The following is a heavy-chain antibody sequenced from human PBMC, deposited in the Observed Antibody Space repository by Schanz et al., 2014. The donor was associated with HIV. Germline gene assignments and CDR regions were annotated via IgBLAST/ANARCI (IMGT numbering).Heavy chain of an antibody. CDR3: AKDMVPGDITGAYYYYGVDV. Sequence: QVQLVESGGGVVQPGRSLRLSCAVSGFTFSGYGMHWVRQAPGKGLAWVQVIWYDGKNRDYADSVKGRFTISRDNSKYTLYLQMNSLRVEDTAVYYCAKDMVPGDITGAYYYYGVDVWGQGTTVTVSS. D-gene: IGHD2-2*01. CDR1: GFTFSGYG. J-gene: IGHJ6*02. CDR2: IWYDGKNR. V-gene: IGHV3-33*06.